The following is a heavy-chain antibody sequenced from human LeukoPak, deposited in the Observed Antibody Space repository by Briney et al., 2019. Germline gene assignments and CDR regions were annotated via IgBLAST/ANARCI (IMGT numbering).Heavy chain of an antibody. D-gene: IGHD2-2*01. CDR3: ARDSHCSSTSCYYYYGMDV. CDR2: INPNSGGT. J-gene: IGHJ6*02. V-gene: IGHV1-2*02. Sequence: ASVKVSCKASGYTFTGYYMHWVRQAPGQGLEWMGWINPNSGGTNYAQKFQGRVTMTRDTSISTAYMELSRLRSDDTAVYYCARDSHCSSTSCYYYYGMDVWGQGTTVTVSS. CDR1: GYTFTGYY.